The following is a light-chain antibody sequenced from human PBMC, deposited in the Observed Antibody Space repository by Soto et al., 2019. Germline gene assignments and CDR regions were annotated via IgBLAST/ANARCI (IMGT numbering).Light chain of an antibody. CDR3: QQYGSSPGT. CDR1: QSVSSSY. V-gene: IGKV3-20*01. J-gene: IGKJ1*01. Sequence: EIVLTQSPGTLSLSPGERATLSCRASQSVSSSYLAWYQQKPGQAPRLLIYGASSRATVIPDRFSGSGSGTDFTLTISRLEPEDCAVYYCQQYGSSPGTFGQGTKVEIK. CDR2: GAS.